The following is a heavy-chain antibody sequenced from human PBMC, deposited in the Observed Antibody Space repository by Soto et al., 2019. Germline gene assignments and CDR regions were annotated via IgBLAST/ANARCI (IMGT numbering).Heavy chain of an antibody. CDR1: GFTFSTYA. V-gene: IGHV3-23*01. J-gene: IGHJ6*02. CDR2: ISGSGGSI. D-gene: IGHD1-1*01. Sequence: EVQLLESGGGLVQPGGSLRLSCAASGFTFSTYAMNWVRQAPGNGLEWVSAISGSGGSIHYADSVKGRFTISRDNSKNTLYLQMNSLREEDTAVYHCVKGYWKGDVWGQGTRVTVSS. CDR3: VKGYWKGDV.